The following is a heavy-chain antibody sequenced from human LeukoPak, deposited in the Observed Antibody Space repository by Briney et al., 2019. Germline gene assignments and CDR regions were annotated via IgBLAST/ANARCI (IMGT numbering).Heavy chain of an antibody. D-gene: IGHD4-17*01. J-gene: IGHJ1*01. CDR3: ARSTHDYGDYDSSEEDFQH. V-gene: IGHV3-21*01. CDR1: GFTFSSYS. Sequence: KTGGSLRLSCAASGFTFSSYSMNWVRQAPGKGLEWVSSISSSSYIYYADSLKGRFTISRDNAKNSLYLQMNSLRAEDTAVYYCARSTHDYGDYDSSEEDFQHWGQGTLVTVSS. CDR2: ISSSSYI.